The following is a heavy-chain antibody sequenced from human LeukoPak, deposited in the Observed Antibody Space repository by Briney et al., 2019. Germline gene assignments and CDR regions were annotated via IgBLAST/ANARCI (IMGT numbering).Heavy chain of an antibody. D-gene: IGHD1-26*01. CDR1: GFTFGSYN. CDR3: ARDRGGSYSAIDY. Sequence: GGSLRLSCAASGFTFGSYNMIWVRQAPGKGLEWVSYISSSSSTIYYADSVRPLLNISRHNAKNSLYLQMNSLRAEATAVYYCARDRGGSYSAIDYWGQGTLVTVSS. J-gene: IGHJ4*02. V-gene: IGHV3-48*04. CDR2: ISSSSSTI.